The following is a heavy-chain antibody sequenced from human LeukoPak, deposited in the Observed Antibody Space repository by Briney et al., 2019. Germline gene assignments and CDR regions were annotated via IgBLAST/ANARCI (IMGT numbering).Heavy chain of an antibody. V-gene: IGHV3-21*01. CDR2: ISSSSSYI. J-gene: IGHJ5*02. CDR1: GFTVSSNY. D-gene: IGHD3-10*01. CDR3: ARDHDYYGSGHAAENWFDP. Sequence: TGGSLRLSCAASGFTVSSNYMSWVRQAPGKGLEWVSSISSSSSYIYYADSVKGRFTISRDNAKNSLYLQMNSLRAEDTAVYYCARDHDYYGSGHAAENWFDPWGQGTLVTVSS.